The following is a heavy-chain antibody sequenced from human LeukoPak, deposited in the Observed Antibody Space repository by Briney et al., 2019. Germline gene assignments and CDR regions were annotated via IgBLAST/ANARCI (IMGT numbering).Heavy chain of an antibody. CDR2: IYSGGST. Sequence: PGGSLRLSCAASGFTVSSYYMSWVRQAPGKGLEWVSVIYSGGSTYYADSVKGRFTISRDNSKNTLYLQMNSLRAEDTAVYYCARDKYVWGSYPKEWGQGTLVTVSS. D-gene: IGHD3-16*02. CDR1: GFTVSSYY. CDR3: ARDKYVWGSYPKE. J-gene: IGHJ4*02. V-gene: IGHV3-66*01.